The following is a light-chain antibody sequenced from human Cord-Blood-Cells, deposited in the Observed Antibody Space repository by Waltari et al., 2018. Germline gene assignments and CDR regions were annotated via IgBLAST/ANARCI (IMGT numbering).Light chain of an antibody. CDR3: QQYNSILGT. Sequence: DIQMTQSPSTLSASVGDRVTITCRASQSISSWLAWYQQKPGKAPKLLIYKASSLESGVPSRFSGSGCGTEFTLTISSLQPDDFATYYCQQYNSILGTFGQGTKVEIK. J-gene: IGKJ1*01. V-gene: IGKV1-5*03. CDR1: QSISSW. CDR2: KAS.